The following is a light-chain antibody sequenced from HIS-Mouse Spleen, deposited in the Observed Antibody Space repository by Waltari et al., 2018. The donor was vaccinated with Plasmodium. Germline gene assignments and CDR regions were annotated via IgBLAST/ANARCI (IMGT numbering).Light chain of an antibody. V-gene: IGLV2-11*01. J-gene: IGLJ3*02. CDR3: CSYAGSYTWV. CDR1: SSDVGGSNY. CDR2: DVS. Sequence: QSPLTPPRSVSASPGQSVTISCTGTSSDVGGSNYVSWYQQPPGNAPKLMIYDVSKRPSGVPDRFSGSKSGNTASLTISGLQAEDEADYYCCSYAGSYTWVFGGGTKLTVL.